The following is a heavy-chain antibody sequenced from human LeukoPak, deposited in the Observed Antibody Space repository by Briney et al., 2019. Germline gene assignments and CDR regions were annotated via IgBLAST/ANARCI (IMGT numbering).Heavy chain of an antibody. Sequence: ASVKVSCTASGYTFTSYDINWVRQATGQGLEWMGWMSPNSGNTGYAQKFQGRVTMTRNTSISTAYMELSSLRSEDTAVYYCARSNYDFWSGYVNWFDPWGQGTLVTVSS. D-gene: IGHD3-3*01. CDR2: MSPNSGNT. CDR1: GYTFTSYD. CDR3: ARSNYDFWSGYVNWFDP. V-gene: IGHV1-8*01. J-gene: IGHJ5*02.